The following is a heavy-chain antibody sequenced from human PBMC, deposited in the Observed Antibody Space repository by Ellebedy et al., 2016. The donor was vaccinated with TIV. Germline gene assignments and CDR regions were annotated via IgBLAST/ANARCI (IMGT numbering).Heavy chain of an antibody. J-gene: IGHJ5*02. CDR2: IDPSGGRT. CDR1: GYTFTSYY. Sequence: ASVKVSCKTSGYTFTSYYLHWVRQAPGQGPEWMGIIDPSGGRTTNAQKFQGRVNMTRDTSTSTVYMELSSLRSEDTAVYYCARDSTSGASASFRFDPWGQGTLVSVSS. V-gene: IGHV1-46*01. CDR3: ARDSTSGASASFRFDP. D-gene: IGHD6-19*01.